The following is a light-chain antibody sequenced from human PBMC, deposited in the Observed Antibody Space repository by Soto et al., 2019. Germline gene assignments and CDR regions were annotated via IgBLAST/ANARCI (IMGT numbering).Light chain of an antibody. V-gene: IGKV3-11*01. J-gene: IGKJ5*01. Sequence: EIVLTQSPATLSVSPGERVTLSCRASQNLHSFLNWYQQRPGQAPRPLIYDGSKRPAGVPDRISSDGSGTDYTLTISSLEPEDFAVYYCQQRTRWPMTFGQGTRLEI. CDR2: DGS. CDR3: QQRTRWPMT. CDR1: QNLHSF.